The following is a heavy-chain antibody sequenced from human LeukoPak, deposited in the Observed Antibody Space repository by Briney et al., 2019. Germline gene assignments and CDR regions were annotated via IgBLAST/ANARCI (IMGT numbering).Heavy chain of an antibody. V-gene: IGHV4-34*01. J-gene: IGHJ4*02. Sequence: PSETLSLTCAVYGGSFSGYYWSWIRQLPGKGLEWIGEINHSGSTNYNPSLKSRVTISVDTSKNQFSLKLSSVTAADTAVYYCARVRRYYDSSGYYGYWGQGTLVTVSS. CDR1: GGSFSGYY. CDR2: INHSGST. CDR3: ARVRRYYDSSGYYGY. D-gene: IGHD3-22*01.